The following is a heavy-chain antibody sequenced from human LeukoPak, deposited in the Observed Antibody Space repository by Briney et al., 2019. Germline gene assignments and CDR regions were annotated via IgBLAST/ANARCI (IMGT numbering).Heavy chain of an antibody. D-gene: IGHD1-26*01. Sequence: GGSLRLSCAASGFIFSSYGMHLVRQAPGKGLEWGAVIWYDGSNKYYADSVKGRFTISRDNSKNTLYLQMNSLRAEDSAVYYCARELPPLVKYYFDYWGQGTLVTVSS. V-gene: IGHV3-33*01. CDR1: GFIFSSYG. CDR2: IWYDGSNK. CDR3: ARELPPLVKYYFDY. J-gene: IGHJ4*02.